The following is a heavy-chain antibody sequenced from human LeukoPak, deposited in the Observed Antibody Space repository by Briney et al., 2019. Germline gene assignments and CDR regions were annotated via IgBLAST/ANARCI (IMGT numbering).Heavy chain of an antibody. Sequence: PSETLSLTCTVSGGSISSSSYYWGWIRQPPGKGLEWIGSIYYSGSTYYNPSLKSRVTISVDTSKNQFPLKLSSVTAADTAVYYCARLHYGGNFGFVAYWGQGTLVTVSS. CDR1: GGSISSSSYY. D-gene: IGHD4-23*01. CDR2: IYYSGST. V-gene: IGHV4-39*01. CDR3: ARLHYGGNFGFVAY. J-gene: IGHJ4*02.